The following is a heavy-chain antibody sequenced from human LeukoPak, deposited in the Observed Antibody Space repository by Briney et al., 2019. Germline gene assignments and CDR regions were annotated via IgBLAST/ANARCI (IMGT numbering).Heavy chain of an antibody. J-gene: IGHJ4*02. CDR1: GFTFSSYW. CDR2: INSDGSST. V-gene: IGHV3-74*01. Sequence: PGGALRLSCAASGFTFSSYWMHWVRQGPGKGVGWVSRINSDGSSTRYADSVKGRFPISRDTAKNTLYLQMNSLRAEDTAVYYCASLDSSGYYYFDYWGQGTLVTVSS. D-gene: IGHD3-22*01. CDR3: ASLDSSGYYYFDY.